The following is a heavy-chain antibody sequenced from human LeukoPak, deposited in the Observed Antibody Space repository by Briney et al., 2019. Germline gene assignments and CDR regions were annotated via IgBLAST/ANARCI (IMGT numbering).Heavy chain of an antibody. CDR1: GGSMSSYY. CDR3: ARRGRYGAGPLYYYYGMDV. Sequence: SETLSLTCTVSGGSMSSYYWSWIRQPPGKGLEWIGYIFYSGNANYNPSLKSRVTISVDTSKTQFSLRLSSVTAADTAVYYCARRGRYGAGPLYYYYGMDVWGQGTTVAVSS. J-gene: IGHJ6*02. D-gene: IGHD3-10*01. CDR2: IFYSGNA. V-gene: IGHV4-59*08.